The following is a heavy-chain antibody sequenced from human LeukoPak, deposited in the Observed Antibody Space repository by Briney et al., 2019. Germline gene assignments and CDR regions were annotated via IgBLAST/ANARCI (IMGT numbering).Heavy chain of an antibody. CDR3: ARLYTSDIKYDY. Sequence: SETLSLTCAVYGGSFSGYYWSWIRQPPGKGLEWIGQINHSGSTNYNPSVKSRVTISVDTSKNQFSLKLTSVTAADTAVYYCARLYTSDIKYDYWGQGTLVTVSS. CDR1: GGSFSGYY. D-gene: IGHD6-6*01. J-gene: IGHJ4*02. V-gene: IGHV4-34*01. CDR2: INHSGST.